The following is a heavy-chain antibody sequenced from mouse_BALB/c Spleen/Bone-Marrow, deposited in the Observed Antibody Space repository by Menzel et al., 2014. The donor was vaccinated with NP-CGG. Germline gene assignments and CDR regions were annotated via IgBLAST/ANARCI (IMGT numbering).Heavy chain of an antibody. CDR2: IDPENGNT. D-gene: IGHD1-1*01. V-gene: IGHV14-1*02. J-gene: IGHJ2*01. Sequence: EVQLQQSGAELVRPGALVKLSCKASGFNIKDYYMHWVKQRPEQGLEWIGWIDPENGNTIYDPKFQGKASITADTSSNTAYLQRSSLTSEDTAVYYCASYYGSSYDYFDYWGQGTTLTVSS. CDR3: ASYYGSSYDYFDY. CDR1: GFNIKDYY.